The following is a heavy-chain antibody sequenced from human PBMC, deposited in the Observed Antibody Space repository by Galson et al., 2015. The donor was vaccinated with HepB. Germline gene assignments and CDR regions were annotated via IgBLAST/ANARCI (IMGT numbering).Heavy chain of an antibody. CDR2: ISFDGKAD. J-gene: IGHJ4*02. V-gene: IGHV3-30*18. D-gene: IGHD1-20*01. Sequence: SLRLSCAASGFTFSIYAMNWVRQAPGKGLEWVARISFDGKADVYADSVKGRFTISRDNSRDTLYLQMNSLTVEDTAVYYCAQEDWEVTGRSAVFWGQGTLVTVSA. CDR3: AQEDWEVTGRSAVF. CDR1: GFTFSIYA.